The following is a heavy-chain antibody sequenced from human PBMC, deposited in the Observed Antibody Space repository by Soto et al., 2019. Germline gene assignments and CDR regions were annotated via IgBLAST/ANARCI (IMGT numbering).Heavy chain of an antibody. CDR2: IGGGGHDT. V-gene: IGHV3-23*01. J-gene: IGHJ4*02. CDR1: GFAFSAYA. D-gene: IGHD3-3*01. Sequence: DVQLLESGGSLVQPGGSLRLSCSASGFAFSAYAMSWVRQAPQKGLEWVSGIGGGGHDTRYVDSVTGRFTISRDNSRNTLYLEMNRLTAEDTAVYYCAKHPIFGVVTHYFAHWGRGILVTVSS. CDR3: AKHPIFGVVTHYFAH.